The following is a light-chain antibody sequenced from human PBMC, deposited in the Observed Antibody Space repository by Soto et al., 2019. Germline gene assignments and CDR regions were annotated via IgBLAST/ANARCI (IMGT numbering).Light chain of an antibody. CDR3: SSYTISGTRV. J-gene: IGLJ1*01. V-gene: IGLV2-14*01. CDR1: SSDVGGYNY. CDR2: EVT. Sequence: QSALTQPASVSGSPGQSITISCTGTSSDVGGYNYVSWYQQHPGKAPKLMIYEVTNRPSGVSNRFSGSKSGNTASLTISGIQAEDEADYYCSSYTISGTRVFGTGTKLTVL.